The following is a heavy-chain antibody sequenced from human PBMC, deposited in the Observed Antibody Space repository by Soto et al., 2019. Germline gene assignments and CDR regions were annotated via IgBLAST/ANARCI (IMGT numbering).Heavy chain of an antibody. J-gene: IGHJ6*02. Sequence: QVQLVQSGAEVKKPGSSVKVSCRASGGTFNSHTISWVRQAPGQGLEWMGGIMPMFGVTNYARKFQGRLTMTANEATTTAYRELTSLTSDDTAVYYCAGEGVTSSMSLPWMGYHYYGLDVWGQGTTVIVSS. D-gene: IGHD2-2*01. CDR2: IMPMFGVT. CDR3: AGEGVTSSMSLPWMGYHYYGLDV. CDR1: GGTFNSHT. V-gene: IGHV1-69*12.